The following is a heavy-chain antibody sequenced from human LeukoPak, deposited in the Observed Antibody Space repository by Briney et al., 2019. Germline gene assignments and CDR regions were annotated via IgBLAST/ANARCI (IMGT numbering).Heavy chain of an antibody. V-gene: IGHV4-59*01. CDR3: AKDRDYGDLSPFDY. CDR2: IYYSGST. CDR1: GGSISSYY. D-gene: IGHD4-17*01. Sequence: PSETLSLTCTVSGGSISSYYWSWIRQPPGKGLEWIGYIYYSGSTNYNPSLQSRVTISVDTSKNQFSLKLSSVTAADTAVYYCAKDRDYGDLSPFDYWGQGTLVTVSS. J-gene: IGHJ4*02.